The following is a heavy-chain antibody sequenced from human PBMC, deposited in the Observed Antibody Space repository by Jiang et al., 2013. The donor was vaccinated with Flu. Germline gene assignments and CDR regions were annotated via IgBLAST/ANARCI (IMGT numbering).Heavy chain of an antibody. J-gene: IGHJ4*02. Sequence: KPTQTLTLTCTFSGFSLSTSGMCVSWIRQPPGKALEWLALIDWDDDKYYSTSLKTRLTISKDTSKNQVVLTMTNMDPVDTATYYCARYCSGGSCYVSTGTPGRYTDDYGACFDYWGQGTLVTVSS. CDR1: GFSLSTSGMC. V-gene: IGHV2-70*01. CDR2: IDWDDDK. D-gene: IGHD2-15*01. CDR3: ARYCSGGSCYVSTGTPGRYTDDYGACFDY.